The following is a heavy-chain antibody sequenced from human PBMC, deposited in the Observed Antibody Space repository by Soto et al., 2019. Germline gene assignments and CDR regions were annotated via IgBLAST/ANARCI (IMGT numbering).Heavy chain of an antibody. CDR3: ARDESRYYSGGSCYPGWYYYGMDV. CDR2: ISAYNGNT. Sequence: ASVKVSCKASGYTFTSYGISWVRQAPGQGLEWMGWISAYNGNTNYAQKLQGRVTMTTDTSTSTAYMELRSLRSDDTAVYYCARDESRYYSGGSCYPGWYYYGMDVWGQGTTVTVSS. V-gene: IGHV1-18*04. J-gene: IGHJ6*02. D-gene: IGHD2-15*01. CDR1: GYTFTSYG.